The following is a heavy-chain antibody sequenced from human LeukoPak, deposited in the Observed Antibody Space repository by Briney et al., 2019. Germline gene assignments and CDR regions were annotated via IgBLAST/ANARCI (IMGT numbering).Heavy chain of an antibody. Sequence: ASVKVSCKASGYTFTIYAMHWVRQAPGQRLEWMGWINAGNGNTKYSQKFQGRVTITRDTSASTAYMELSSLRSEDTAVYYCARDPGIAVAGAFDYWGQGTLVTVSS. CDR3: ARDPGIAVAGAFDY. CDR2: INAGNGNT. D-gene: IGHD6-19*01. J-gene: IGHJ4*02. V-gene: IGHV1-3*01. CDR1: GYTFTIYA.